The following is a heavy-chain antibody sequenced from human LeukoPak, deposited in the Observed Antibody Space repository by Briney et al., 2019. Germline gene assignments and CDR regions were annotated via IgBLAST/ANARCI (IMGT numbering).Heavy chain of an antibody. J-gene: IGHJ6*02. Sequence: PSETLSLTCTVSGGSISSYYWSWIRQPPGKGLEWIGYIYYSGSTNYNPSLKSRVTISVDTSKNQFSLKLSSVTAADTAVYYCVRHENMVRGARVGMDVWGQGTTVTVSS. CDR2: IYYSGST. D-gene: IGHD3-10*01. CDR1: GGSISSYY. V-gene: IGHV4-59*08. CDR3: VRHENMVRGARVGMDV.